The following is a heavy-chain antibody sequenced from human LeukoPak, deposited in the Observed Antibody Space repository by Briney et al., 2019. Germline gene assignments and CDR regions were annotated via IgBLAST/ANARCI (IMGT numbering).Heavy chain of an antibody. D-gene: IGHD3-9*01. J-gene: IGHJ4*02. CDR1: GGSISSGDYY. CDR3: ARAPSYYDILTGHYFDY. Sequence: SSETLSLTCTVSGGSISSGDYYWSWIRQPPGKGLEWIGHIYYSGSTYYNPSLKSRVTISVDTSKNQFSLTLSSVTAADTAVYYCARAPSYYDILTGHYFDYWGQGTLVTVSS. V-gene: IGHV4-30-4*01. CDR2: IYYSGST.